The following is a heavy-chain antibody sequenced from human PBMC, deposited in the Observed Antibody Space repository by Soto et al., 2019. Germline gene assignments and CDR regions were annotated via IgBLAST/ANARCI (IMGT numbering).Heavy chain of an antibody. CDR2: ISYDGSNK. Sequence: HPGGSLRLSCAASGFTFSSYAMHWVRQAPGKGLEWAAVISYDGSNKYYADSVKGRFTISRDNSKNTLYLQMNSLRAEDTAVYYCARDGGNGNFDYWGQGTLVTVSS. CDR3: ARDGGNGNFDY. D-gene: IGHD1-1*01. J-gene: IGHJ4*02. V-gene: IGHV3-30-3*01. CDR1: GFTFSSYA.